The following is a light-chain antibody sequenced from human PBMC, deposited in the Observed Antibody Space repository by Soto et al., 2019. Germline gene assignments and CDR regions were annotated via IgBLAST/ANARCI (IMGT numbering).Light chain of an antibody. CDR2: EVS. V-gene: IGLV2-14*03. CDR3: ASYTTTSTRV. Sequence: IAXSXTXXXSYVGAYDYVSWYQQHPDKAPKLMIYEVSNRPSGVSDRFSGPKSVNTATLTISGLQAEDEADYYCASYTTTSTRVFGTGTKVTVL. CDR1: XSYVGAYDY. J-gene: IGLJ1*01.